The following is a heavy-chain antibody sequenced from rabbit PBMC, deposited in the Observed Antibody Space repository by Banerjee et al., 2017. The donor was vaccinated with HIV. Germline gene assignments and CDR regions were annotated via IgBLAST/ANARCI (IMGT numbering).Heavy chain of an antibody. V-gene: IGHV1S43*01. CDR3: GRDRDGDAGYGSLAL. D-gene: IGHD6-1*01. J-gene: IGHJ4*01. Sequence: QEQLEESGGDLVKPGASLTLTCTASGFSFSSSYYMCWVRQAPGKGLELIACIYSSNGDKWYASWVNGRFTISRSTSLNTVDLKMTSLTVADTATYFCGRDRDGDAGYGSLALWGPGTLVTVS. CDR1: GFSFSSSYY. CDR2: IYSSNGDK.